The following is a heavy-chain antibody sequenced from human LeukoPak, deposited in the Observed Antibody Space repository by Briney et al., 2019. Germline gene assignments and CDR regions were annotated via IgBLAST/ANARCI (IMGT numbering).Heavy chain of an antibody. J-gene: IGHJ4*02. CDR2: IYDSGST. D-gene: IGHD3-22*01. CDR3: ARQSISGSSLSYFDY. CDR1: GGSISSYY. Sequence: ASETLSLTCTVSGGSISSYYWSWIRQPPGKGLEWIGNIYDSGSTNYNPSLKSRVTISVDTSKNQCSLKLSSVTAADTAVYYCARQSISGSSLSYFDYWGQGTLVNVSS. V-gene: IGHV4-59*01.